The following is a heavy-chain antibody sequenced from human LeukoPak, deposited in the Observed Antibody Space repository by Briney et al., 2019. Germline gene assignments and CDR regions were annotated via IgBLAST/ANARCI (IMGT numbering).Heavy chain of an antibody. D-gene: IGHD2-2*01. Sequence: SQTLSLTCAISGDRLSSNSAAWNWIRQSPSRGLEWLGRTYYRSKWSNEYAVSVKSRITIKPDTSNNQFSLQLNSVTPEDTAVYYCARGGTGYCGRTTCYFDYWSQGTLVTVSS. CDR2: TYYRSKWSN. V-gene: IGHV6-1*01. CDR1: GDRLSSNSAA. CDR3: ARGGTGYCGRTTCYFDY. J-gene: IGHJ4*02.